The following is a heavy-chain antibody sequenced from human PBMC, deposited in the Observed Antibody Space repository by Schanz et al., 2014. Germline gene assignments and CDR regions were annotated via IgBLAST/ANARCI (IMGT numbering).Heavy chain of an antibody. V-gene: IGHV3-11*01. D-gene: IGHD2-21*01. J-gene: IGHJ4*02. CDR1: GFTFSDYY. CDR3: ARLLIPSVYCGIDD. Sequence: QVQLAESGGGLVKPGGSLRLSCAASGFTFSDYYMSRIRQHPGKGLEWIVYIYDSGTTYYNPSLKSRVTMSIDTSENPVSLQMNTLSGADTAVYYCARLLIPSVYCGIDDWGQGTLXAVSS. CDR2: IYDSGTT.